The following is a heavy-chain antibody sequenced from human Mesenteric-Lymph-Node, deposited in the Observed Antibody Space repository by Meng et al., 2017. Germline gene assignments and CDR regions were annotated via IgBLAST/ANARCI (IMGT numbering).Heavy chain of an antibody. CDR1: GGTFSSYA. Sequence: SVKVSCKASGGTFSSYAISWVRQAPGQGLEWMGGIIPIFGTANYAQKFQGRVTMTRDTSTSTVYMELSSLRSEDTAVYYCAREGSPPNGMDVWGQGTTVTVSS. CDR3: AREGSPPNGMDV. V-gene: IGHV1-69*05. J-gene: IGHJ6*02. CDR2: IIPIFGTA.